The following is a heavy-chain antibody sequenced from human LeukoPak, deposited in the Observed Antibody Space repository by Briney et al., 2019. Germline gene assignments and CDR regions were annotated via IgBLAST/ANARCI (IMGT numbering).Heavy chain of an antibody. Sequence: ASVKVSCKASVYTFNSYYMHCVRQAPGQGLEWMGIINPSGGGTSYAQKFQGRVTMTRDTSTSTVYMELSSLRSEDTAVYYCARDGKLSSGWSWFDPWGQGTLVTVSS. D-gene: IGHD6-19*01. CDR1: VYTFNSYY. J-gene: IGHJ5*02. V-gene: IGHV1-46*02. CDR2: INPSGGGT. CDR3: ARDGKLSSGWSWFDP.